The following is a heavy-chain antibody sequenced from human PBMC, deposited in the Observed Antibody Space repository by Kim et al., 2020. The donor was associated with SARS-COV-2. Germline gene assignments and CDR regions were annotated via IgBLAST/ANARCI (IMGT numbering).Heavy chain of an antibody. CDR2: ITETSDST. CDR1: GFTFNIFA. CDR3: ARDAPGRGLYFAY. V-gene: IGHV3-23*01. J-gene: IGHJ4*02. Sequence: GGSLRLSCAASGFTFNIFAMNWVRQAPGKGLEWVSVITETSDSTSYADSVRGRFTISRDKSKNTVYLQMNSLRAEDTAIYYCARDAPGRGLYFAYWGQGTLVTVSS. D-gene: IGHD3-10*01.